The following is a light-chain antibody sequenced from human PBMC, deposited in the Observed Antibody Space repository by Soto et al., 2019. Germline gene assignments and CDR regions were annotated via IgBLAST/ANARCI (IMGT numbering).Light chain of an antibody. J-gene: IGKJ1*01. V-gene: IGKV1-5*03. CDR3: QQYNSYPT. Sequence: DIQMTQSPSTLSASVGDRVTITCRASQSISSWLAWYQQKPGKAPKLLIYKASSLESGAPSRFSGSGSGTEFTLTINSLQPDDFATYYCQQYNSYPTFGQGTKVEIK. CDR2: KAS. CDR1: QSISSW.